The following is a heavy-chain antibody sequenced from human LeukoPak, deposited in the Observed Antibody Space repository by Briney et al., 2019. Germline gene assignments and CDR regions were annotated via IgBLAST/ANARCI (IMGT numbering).Heavy chain of an antibody. CDR1: GFTFNNYG. Sequence: PGRSLRLSCAASGFTFNNYGMHWVRQAPGKGLEWVSVISNDLTDKYYAGSVKGRFTISRDNSKNTLYLQMNSLRPEDTAVYYCGKGLGGTFAAGNYLGQGTPVTVSS. CDR3: GKGLGGTFAAGNY. J-gene: IGHJ4*02. V-gene: IGHV3-30*18. CDR2: ISNDLTDK. D-gene: IGHD1-26*01.